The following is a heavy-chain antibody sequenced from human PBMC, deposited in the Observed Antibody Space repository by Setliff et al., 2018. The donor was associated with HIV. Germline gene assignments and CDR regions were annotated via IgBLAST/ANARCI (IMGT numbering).Heavy chain of an antibody. CDR1: GGSINRISYY. V-gene: IGHV4-39*01. Sequence: PSETLSLTCTVSGGSINRISYYWGWIRQAPGRGLEWIGSIYNSGSTYYNPSLKSRIIISSDTSKNQISLRLTSVTAADTAVYFCARSLAGLMNYFDYWGQGMLVT. D-gene: IGHD6-19*01. CDR3: ARSLAGLMNYFDY. J-gene: IGHJ4*02. CDR2: IYNSGST.